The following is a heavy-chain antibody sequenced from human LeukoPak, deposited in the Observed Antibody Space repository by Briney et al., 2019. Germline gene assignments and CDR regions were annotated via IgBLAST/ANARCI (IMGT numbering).Heavy chain of an antibody. Sequence: GGSLRLSCAASGFTVSDNYMSWVRQAPGKGLEWVSVMYSRGDTYYANSVKGRFTFSRDISKNTLYRQMNGLRTEDTAMYYCARDAPQVPAAGVLASWGQGTLVIVSS. CDR1: GFTVSDNY. CDR3: ARDAPQVPAAGVLAS. V-gene: IGHV3-53*01. J-gene: IGHJ5*02. CDR2: MYSRGDT. D-gene: IGHD6-13*01.